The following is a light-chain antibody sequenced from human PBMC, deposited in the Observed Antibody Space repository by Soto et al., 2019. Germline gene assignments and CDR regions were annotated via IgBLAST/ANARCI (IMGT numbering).Light chain of an antibody. Sequence: DIQMTQSPSTLPSFVGDRVAITCRASQNIGDWLAWYRQKPGTAPKLLIYDASSLESGVPSRFSGSGSGTEFTLTISSLQPDDFATYYCQQYNNYPSITFGQGTRLEI. CDR1: QNIGDW. J-gene: IGKJ5*01. CDR3: QQYNNYPSIT. V-gene: IGKV1-5*01. CDR2: DAS.